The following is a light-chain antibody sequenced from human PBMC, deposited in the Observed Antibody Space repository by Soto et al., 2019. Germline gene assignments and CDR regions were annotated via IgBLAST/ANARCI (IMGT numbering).Light chain of an antibody. CDR3: QQYQSSWT. V-gene: IGKV1-5*01. CDR1: QTIYTW. CDR2: DAS. Sequence: DIQMTQSPSTLSTSVVDRVTITCRASQTIYTWLAWYQQKPGKVPNLLIYDASNLESGVPLRFSGSGSGTEFTLTISSLQPDDFATYYCQQYQSSWTFGQGTKVDNK. J-gene: IGKJ1*01.